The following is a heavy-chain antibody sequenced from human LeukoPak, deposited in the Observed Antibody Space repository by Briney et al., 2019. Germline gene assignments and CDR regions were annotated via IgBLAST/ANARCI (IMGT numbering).Heavy chain of an antibody. J-gene: IGHJ4*02. Sequence: SETLSLTCAVYGGSFSGYYWSWIRQPPGKGLEWIGEINHSGSTNYNPSLKSRVTISVDTSKNQFSLKLSSVTAADTAVYYCASNTLTPPPEYSFDYWGQGTLVTVSS. CDR1: GGSFSGYY. CDR2: INHSGST. D-gene: IGHD4-23*01. V-gene: IGHV4-34*01. CDR3: ASNTLTPPPEYSFDY.